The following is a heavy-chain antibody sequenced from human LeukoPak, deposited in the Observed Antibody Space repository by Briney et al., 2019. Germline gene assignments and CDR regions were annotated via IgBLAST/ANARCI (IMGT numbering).Heavy chain of an antibody. CDR3: ARSHSSSFKSDFDY. CDR2: ISYDGSNK. D-gene: IGHD6-6*01. Sequence: GGSLRLSCAASGFTFSSYAMSWVRQAPGKGLEWVAVISYDGSNKYYADSVKGRFTISRDNSENTLYLQMNSLRAEDTAVYYCARSHSSSFKSDFDYWGQGTLVTVSS. V-gene: IGHV3-30-3*01. J-gene: IGHJ4*02. CDR1: GFTFSSYA.